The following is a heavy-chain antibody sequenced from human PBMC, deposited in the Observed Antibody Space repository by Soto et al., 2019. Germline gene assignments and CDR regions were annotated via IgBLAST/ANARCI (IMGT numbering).Heavy chain of an antibody. J-gene: IGHJ5*02. CDR1: GDTISTGGYS. Sequence: QLQLQESGSRLVKSSETLSLTCGVSGDTISTGGYSWAWIRQPPGKALEWIVHTYHSGNPYYTPSPNSRVIISVDRPKTQFSLKLSSVTAADTAVYYCARGTCGGYVGYVDPWGQGTLVTFSS. V-gene: IGHV4-30-2*01. CDR3: ARGTCGGYVGYVDP. CDR2: TYHSGNP. D-gene: IGHD3-10*02.